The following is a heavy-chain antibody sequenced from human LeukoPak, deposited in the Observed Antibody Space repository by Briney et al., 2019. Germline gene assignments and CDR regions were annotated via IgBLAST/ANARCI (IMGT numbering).Heavy chain of an antibody. CDR1: GFIFSSFG. CDR2: ISGRGGST. CDR3: ATYVLRYFDWFNY. J-gene: IGHJ5*01. D-gene: IGHD3-9*01. Sequence: GGSLRLSCAASGFIFSSFGMSWVRQAPGKGLEWVSAISGRGGSTFYADSVKGRFTISRDNSKNTLFLQMNSLRAEDTAVYYCATYVLRYFDWFNYWGQGTLVTVSS. V-gene: IGHV3-23*01.